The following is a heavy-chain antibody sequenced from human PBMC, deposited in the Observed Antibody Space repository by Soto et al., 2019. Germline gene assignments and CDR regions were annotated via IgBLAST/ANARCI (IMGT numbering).Heavy chain of an antibody. D-gene: IGHD3-22*01. J-gene: IGHJ4*02. Sequence: SETLSLTCTVSGGSISSGDYYWSWIRQPPGKGLEWIGYIYYSGSTYYNPSLKSRVTISVDTSKNQFSLKLSSVTAADTAVYYCARDRNYYDSSGYYSWGYFDYWGQGTLVTV. V-gene: IGHV4-30-4*01. CDR3: ARDRNYYDSSGYYSWGYFDY. CDR1: GGSISSGDYY. CDR2: IYYSGST.